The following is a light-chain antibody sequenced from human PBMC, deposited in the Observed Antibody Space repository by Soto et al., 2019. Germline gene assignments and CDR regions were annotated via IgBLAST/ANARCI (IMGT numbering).Light chain of an antibody. V-gene: IGLV2-18*01. J-gene: IGLJ1*01. CDR3: SVYTRTSTNV. CDR2: DVS. CDR1: IDDVTAYYR. Sequence: QSALTQPPSVSGSPGQSVTISCSGTIDDVTAYYRVSWYQQTPGTAPKLMIYDVSNRPSGVPDRFSGSRSGNTASLTISGLQAEDEGDYYCSVYTRTSTNVFGTGTKLTVL.